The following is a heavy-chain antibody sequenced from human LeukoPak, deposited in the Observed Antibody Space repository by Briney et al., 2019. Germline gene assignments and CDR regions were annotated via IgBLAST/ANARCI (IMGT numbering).Heavy chain of an antibody. CDR1: GYTFTNYD. J-gene: IGHJ4*02. V-gene: IGHV1-8*01. Sequence: GASVKVSCKTSGYTFTNYDINWVRQATGQGLEWMGWMSPNNGNTGYAQKFQGRVTMTRDTSINTAYMELSSLRSEDTAVYYCASNPPRTGDVNYWGQGALVTVSS. D-gene: IGHD7-27*01. CDR3: ASNPPRTGDVNY. CDR2: MSPNNGNT.